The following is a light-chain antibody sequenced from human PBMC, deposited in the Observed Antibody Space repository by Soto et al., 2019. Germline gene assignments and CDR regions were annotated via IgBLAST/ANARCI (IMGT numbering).Light chain of an antibody. J-gene: IGKJ5*01. CDR2: DAS. CDR1: QSVSASY. V-gene: IGKV3-20*01. Sequence: DIVLPQSPGTLSLSPGESATLSCRASQSVSASYLAWYQHKPGQAPRLLIYDASSRATGIPDRFSGSGSGTDFTLTISRLEPEDFAVYYCQQYGSSPITVGHGTRLEIK. CDR3: QQYGSSPIT.